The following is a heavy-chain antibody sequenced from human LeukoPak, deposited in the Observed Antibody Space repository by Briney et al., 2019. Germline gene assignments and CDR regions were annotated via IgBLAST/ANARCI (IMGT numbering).Heavy chain of an antibody. D-gene: IGHD1-26*01. CDR1: GFTFSRHW. CDR3: ARNEKWGRDL. Sequence: SGGSLRLSRAAPGFTFSRHWMSWVRQAPGKGLEGVANIVQDGSQKYYVDSVKGRFTISRDNGKNSLYLQMNSLRVEDTAVYYCARNEKWGRDLWGQGTLVTVSS. V-gene: IGHV3-7*03. J-gene: IGHJ4*02. CDR2: IVQDGSQK.